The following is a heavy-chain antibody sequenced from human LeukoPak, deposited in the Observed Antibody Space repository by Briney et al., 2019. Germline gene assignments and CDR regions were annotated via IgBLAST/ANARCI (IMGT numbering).Heavy chain of an antibody. J-gene: IGHJ3*01. CDR1: GDTVSSNSAA. CDR2: TYYRSKWYY. CDR3: ARGFALDF. V-gene: IGHV6-1*01. Sequence: SQALSLTCDISGDTVSSNSAAWNWIRQSPSRGLEWLGRTYYRSKWYYDYAVSVKSRITISPDTSKNQFSLQLNSVTADDTAVYYCARGFALDFWGQGTMVTVSS.